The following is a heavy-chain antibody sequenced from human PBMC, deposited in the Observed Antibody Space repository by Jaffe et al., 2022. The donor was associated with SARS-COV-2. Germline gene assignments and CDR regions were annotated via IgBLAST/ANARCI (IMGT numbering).Heavy chain of an antibody. Sequence: QVQLVQSGAEVKKPGSSVKVSCKASGGTFSSYTISWVRQAPGQGLEWMGRIIPILGIANYAQKFQGRVTITADKSTSTAYMELSSLRSEDTAVYYCARHRHEGTTRDYWGQGTLVTVSS. D-gene: IGHD1-7*01. J-gene: IGHJ4*02. V-gene: IGHV1-69*02. CDR3: ARHRHEGTTRDY. CDR1: GGTFSSYT. CDR2: IIPILGIA.